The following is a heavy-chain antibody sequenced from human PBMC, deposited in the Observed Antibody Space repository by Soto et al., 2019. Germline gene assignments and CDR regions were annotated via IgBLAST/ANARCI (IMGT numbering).Heavy chain of an antibody. J-gene: IGHJ4*02. CDR1: GFSFGNFA. V-gene: IGHV3-23*01. Sequence: EVQLLESGGGLVQAGGSLRLSCAASGFSFGNFAMNWVRQPPGKGLEWVSSVDYSGTYTFYAASVKGRFSISRDNSHNMVYLEMNNLRADDTAVYYCTKRSGGFSEFDYWGQGALVIVSS. D-gene: IGHD5-12*01. CDR2: VDYSGTYT. CDR3: TKRSGGFSEFDY.